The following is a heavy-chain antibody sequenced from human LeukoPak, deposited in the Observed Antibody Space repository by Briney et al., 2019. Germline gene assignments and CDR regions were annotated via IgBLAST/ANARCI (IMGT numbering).Heavy chain of an antibody. CDR1: GGSISSSDYY. D-gene: IGHD1-1*01. CDR2: IYYSGTT. Sequence: PSETLSLTCTVSGGSISSSDYYWGWIRQPPGKGLEWIASIYYSGTTHYNPSHQSRVTMSVDTSKNQFSLKLSSVTAADTAVYYCAKLRAVQMALYDHWGQGIPVIVSS. J-gene: IGHJ4*02. V-gene: IGHV4-39*01. CDR3: AKLRAVQMALYDH.